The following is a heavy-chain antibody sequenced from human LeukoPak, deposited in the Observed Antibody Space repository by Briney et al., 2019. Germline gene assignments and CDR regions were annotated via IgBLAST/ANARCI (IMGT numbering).Heavy chain of an antibody. D-gene: IGHD1-14*01. J-gene: IGHJ4*02. CDR1: GFSFSSYG. CDR2: ISYDGGDK. Sequence: PGGSLRLSCAASGFSFSSYGMHWVRQAPGKGLEWVALISYDGGDKYYADSVKGRFTISRDNSKNTLSLQMSSLRQEDTAVYYCAKNWDRLDSWGQGTLVTVSS. V-gene: IGHV3-30*18. CDR3: AKNWDRLDS.